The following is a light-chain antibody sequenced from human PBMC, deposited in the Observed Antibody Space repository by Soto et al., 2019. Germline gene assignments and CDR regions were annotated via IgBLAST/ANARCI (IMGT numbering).Light chain of an antibody. Sequence: DIVLTQSPGTLSVSPGERATLSCRASQTLSPNYLAWCQQKPGHPPRLLIYGSSKRATGIPHSFSGSGSGTDFTLTISRGEADDYCCYFCEQYSYLPRSFGPGTRLEMK. CDR1: QTLSPNY. J-gene: IGKJ5*01. V-gene: IGKV3-20*01. CDR2: GSS. CDR3: EQYSYLPRS.